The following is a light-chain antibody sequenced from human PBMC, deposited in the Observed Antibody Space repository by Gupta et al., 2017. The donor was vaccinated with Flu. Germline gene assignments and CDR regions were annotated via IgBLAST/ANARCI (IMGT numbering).Light chain of an antibody. J-gene: IGLJ2*01. CDR1: SGGDDKY. CDR3: SSYISSSSLVE. CDR2: DVS. Sequence: QSITIACTGNSGGDDKYVSWYQQHPGKAPKLMIYDVSKRPAGVSDRFSGSKFDNTASLTISGLQAEDEAEYYCSSYISSSSLVEFGGGTRLTVL. V-gene: IGLV2-14*03.